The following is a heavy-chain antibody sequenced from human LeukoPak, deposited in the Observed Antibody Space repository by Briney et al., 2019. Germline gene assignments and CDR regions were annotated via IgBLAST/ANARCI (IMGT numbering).Heavy chain of an antibody. Sequence: KPSETLSLTCAVYGGSFSGYYWSWIRQPPGKGLEWIGEINQSGSTNYNPSLKSRVTISVDTSKNQFSLKLSSVTAADTAVYYCARGVIVVVPAAMFDYWGQGTLVTVSS. J-gene: IGHJ4*02. CDR3: ARGVIVVVPAAMFDY. V-gene: IGHV4-34*01. CDR1: GGSFSGYY. D-gene: IGHD2-2*01. CDR2: INQSGST.